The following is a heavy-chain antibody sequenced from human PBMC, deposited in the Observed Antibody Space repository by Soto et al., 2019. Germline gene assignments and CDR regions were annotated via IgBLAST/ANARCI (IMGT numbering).Heavy chain of an antibody. Sequence: GVSMRLSCGASGFNVNSAYMNWFRPTPGKGLEWVASIYSGETTYYADSVRGRFTISSDKSKNTLYFQLSSLRIEDTAVYYCTRDGRGLGRLSLFEYWGQGVLVTVSS. D-gene: IGHD2-21*02. V-gene: IGHV3-53*01. J-gene: IGHJ4*02. CDR1: GFNVNSAY. CDR2: IYSGETT. CDR3: TRDGRGLGRLSLFEY.